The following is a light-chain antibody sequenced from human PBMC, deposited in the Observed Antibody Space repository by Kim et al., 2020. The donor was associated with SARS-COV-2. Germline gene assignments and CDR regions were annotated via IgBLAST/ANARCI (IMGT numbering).Light chain of an antibody. Sequence: SYELTQPPSVSVSPGQTASITCSGDKLGDKYACWYQQKPGQSPVLVIYQDSKRPSGIPERFSGSNSGNTATLTISGPQARVEVDYYCQAWASSTGVFGGG. J-gene: IGLJ3*02. CDR3: QAWASSTGV. CDR1: KLGDKY. CDR2: QDS. V-gene: IGLV3-1*01.